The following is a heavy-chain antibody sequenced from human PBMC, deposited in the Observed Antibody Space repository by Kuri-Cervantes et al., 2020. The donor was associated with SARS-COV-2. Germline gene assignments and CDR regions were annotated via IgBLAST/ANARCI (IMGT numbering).Heavy chain of an antibody. CDR1: GYSFTGYY. V-gene: IGHV1-2*02. CDR3: ARVRSLIVNNAFDI. D-gene: IGHD2-21*01. Sequence: ASVKVSCKASGYSFTGYYIHWVRQAPGQGLEWMGWINPDSGGTNYAQKSQGRVTMTRDTSISTVYMELSRLRSDDTAVYYCARVRSLIVNNAFDIWGQGTMVTVSS. J-gene: IGHJ3*02. CDR2: INPDSGGT.